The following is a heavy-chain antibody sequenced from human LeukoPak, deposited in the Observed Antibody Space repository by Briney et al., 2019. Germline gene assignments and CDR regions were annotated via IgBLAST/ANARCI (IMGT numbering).Heavy chain of an antibody. CDR2: VNWNGGST. Sequence: PVGSLRLSCAASGFTFDDYGMSWVRQAPGKGLEWVSGVNWNGGSTGYADSVKGRFTISRDNAKNSLYPQMNSLRAEDTALYYCARSFCSSTSCYLPHDAFDIWGQGTMVTVSS. D-gene: IGHD2-2*01. V-gene: IGHV3-20*04. J-gene: IGHJ3*02. CDR1: GFTFDDYG. CDR3: ARSFCSSTSCYLPHDAFDI.